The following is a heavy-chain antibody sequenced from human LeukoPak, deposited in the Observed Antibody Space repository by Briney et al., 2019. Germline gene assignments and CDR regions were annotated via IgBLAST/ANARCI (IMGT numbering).Heavy chain of an antibody. CDR2: IQSDSGDT. D-gene: IGHD3-16*02. J-gene: IGHJ4*02. CDR1: GYTFTNWG. CDR3: ARDLTGDLYTFFDY. Sequence: ASVKVSCKASGYTFTNWGLTWVRQAPGQGLEWMAWIQSDSGDTNYAQTFQGRVTVTRDKFTRTSYIEVDRLSSDDTAVYYCARDLTGDLYTFFDYWGQGTLVTVSS. V-gene: IGHV1-2*02.